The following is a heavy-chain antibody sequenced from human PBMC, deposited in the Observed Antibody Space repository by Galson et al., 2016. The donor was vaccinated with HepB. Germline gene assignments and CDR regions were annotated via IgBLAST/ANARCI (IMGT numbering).Heavy chain of an antibody. J-gene: IGHJ4*02. CDR1: GFTFSSYA. CDR3: ARVGPSGYFFDS. Sequence: SLRLSCAASGFTFSSYAMSWVRQAPGKGLEWISSISGSGQNTYYRDSVEGQFTSSRDNSKNTLYLQMNSLGAEDTATYFCARVGPSGYFFDSWGQGALVIVSS. V-gene: IGHV3-23*01. CDR2: ISGSGQNT. D-gene: IGHD3-22*01.